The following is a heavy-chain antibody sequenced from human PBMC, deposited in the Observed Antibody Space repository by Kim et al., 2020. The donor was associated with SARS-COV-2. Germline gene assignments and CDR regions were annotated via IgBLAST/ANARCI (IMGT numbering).Heavy chain of an antibody. CDR3: ADVVEVFY. Sequence: ASVKVSCKTTGHTFSTSVIHWVRQAPGHRPEWMGWITTGNGDTKYSQKFQGRVTITRDTSASTAYMELSSLTSEDTAVYYCADVVEVFYWGRGTLVSVSS. J-gene: IGHJ4*02. V-gene: IGHV1-3*04. CDR2: ITTGNGDT. CDR1: GHTFSTSV. D-gene: IGHD2-15*01.